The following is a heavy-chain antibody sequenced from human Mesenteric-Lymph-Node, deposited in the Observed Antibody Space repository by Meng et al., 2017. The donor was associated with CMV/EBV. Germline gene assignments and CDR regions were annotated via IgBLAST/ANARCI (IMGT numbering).Heavy chain of an antibody. CDR1: GYTFTSYD. CDR2: INPSGGRT. D-gene: IGHD2-15*01. J-gene: IGHJ3*02. CDR3: AREGDVVIFKNALDM. Sequence: ASVKVSCKASGYTFTSYDINWVRQAPGQGLEWLGIINPSGGRTSYAQKFQGRVTMTSYISTTTVYMELSSLKSEDTAVYYCAREGDVVIFKNALDMWGQGTVVTVSS. V-gene: IGHV1-46*01.